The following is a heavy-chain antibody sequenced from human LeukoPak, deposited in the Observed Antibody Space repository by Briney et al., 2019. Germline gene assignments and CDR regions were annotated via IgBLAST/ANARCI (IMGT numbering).Heavy chain of an antibody. D-gene: IGHD2-2*01. CDR3: ARQGPDIVVVPAAPAGDI. CDR1: GGSISSYY. J-gene: IGHJ3*02. Sequence: SETLSLTCTVSGGSISSYYWSWIRQPPGKGLEWIGYIYYSGSTNYNPSLKSRVTISADTSNNQFSLKLSSVTAADTAVYYCARQGPDIVVVPAAPAGDIWGQGTMVTVSS. V-gene: IGHV4-59*08. CDR2: IYYSGST.